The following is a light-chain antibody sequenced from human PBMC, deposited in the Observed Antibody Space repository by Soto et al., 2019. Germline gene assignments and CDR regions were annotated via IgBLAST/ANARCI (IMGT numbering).Light chain of an antibody. Sequence: QSVLTQPPSVSAAPGQKVTISCSGSSSNIGNNYVSWYQQLPGTAPKLLIYENNKRPSVIPDRFSGSKSGTSATLGITGLPAGDEADYYCGTGDSSLSAWVFGGGTKVTVL. CDR2: ENN. J-gene: IGLJ3*02. V-gene: IGLV1-51*02. CDR1: SSNIGNNY. CDR3: GTGDSSLSAWV.